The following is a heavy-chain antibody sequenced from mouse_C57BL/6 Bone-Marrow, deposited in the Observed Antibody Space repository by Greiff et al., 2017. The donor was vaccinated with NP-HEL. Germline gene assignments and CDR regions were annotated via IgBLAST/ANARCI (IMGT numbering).Heavy chain of an antibody. CDR2: ISSGSSTI. CDR1: GFTFSDYG. D-gene: IGHD4-1*01. Sequence: DVKLVESGGGLVKPGGSLKLSCAASGFTFSDYGMHWVRQAPEKGLEWVAYISSGSSTIYYADTVKGRFTLSRDNAKNTLFLQMTRLRSEDTAVYYCAGVTGTWYFDVWDTGTTVTVSA. V-gene: IGHV5-17*01. J-gene: IGHJ1*03. CDR3: AGVTGTWYFDV.